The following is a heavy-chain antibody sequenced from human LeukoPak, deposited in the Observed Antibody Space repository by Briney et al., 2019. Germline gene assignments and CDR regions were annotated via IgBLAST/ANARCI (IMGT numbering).Heavy chain of an antibody. Sequence: GGSLRLSSAASGFTFSRYSMNWVRQAPGKGLERVSSISSTSSYIYYADSVQCRFTISRDNAKTSLSLQMPRLRAEDTAVYYCARDNRLLAADYWGQGTLVTVSS. D-gene: IGHD2/OR15-2a*01. J-gene: IGHJ4*02. V-gene: IGHV3-21*01. CDR2: ISSTSSYI. CDR1: GFTFSRYS. CDR3: ARDNRLLAADY.